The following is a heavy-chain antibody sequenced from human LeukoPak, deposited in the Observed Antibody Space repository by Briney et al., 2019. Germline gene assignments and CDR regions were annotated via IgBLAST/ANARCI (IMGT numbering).Heavy chain of an antibody. CDR2: ITHDGRNT. Sequence: GGSLRLSCAASGFTFSQFAVHWVRQAPGKRLEWVADITHDGRNTYYADSVKGRFTISRDNSKNTLYLQMNSLRAEDTAVYYCAAERGDSSGLDDYWGQGTLVTVSS. J-gene: IGHJ4*02. V-gene: IGHV3-30*14. CDR3: AAERGDSSGLDDY. CDR1: GFTFSQFA. D-gene: IGHD3-22*01.